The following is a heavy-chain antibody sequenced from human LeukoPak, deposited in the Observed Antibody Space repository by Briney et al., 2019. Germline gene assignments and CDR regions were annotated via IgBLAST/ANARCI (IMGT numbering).Heavy chain of an antibody. D-gene: IGHD3-16*02. J-gene: IGHJ5*02. Sequence: SETLSLTCAVYGGSFSGYYWSWIRQPPGKGLEWIGEINHSGSTNYNPSLKSRVTISVDTSKNQFSLKLSSVTAADTAVYYCARDMTLLRLGELSFENWFDPWGQGTLVTVSS. V-gene: IGHV4-34*01. CDR2: INHSGST. CDR3: ARDMTLLRLGELSFENWFDP. CDR1: GGSFSGYY.